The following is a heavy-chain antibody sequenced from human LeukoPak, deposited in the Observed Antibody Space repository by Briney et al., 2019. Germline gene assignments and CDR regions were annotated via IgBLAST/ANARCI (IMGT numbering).Heavy chain of an antibody. CDR2: INPNSGGT. CDR3: ARTGGYSSSWSDY. CDR1: GYTFTGYS. Sequence: ASVKVSCKASGYTFTGYSMHWVRQAPGQGLEWMGWINPNSGGTNYAQKFQGRVTMTRDTSISTAYMELSRLRSDDTAVYYCARTGGYSSSWSDYWGQGTLVTVSS. D-gene: IGHD6-13*01. V-gene: IGHV1-2*02. J-gene: IGHJ4*02.